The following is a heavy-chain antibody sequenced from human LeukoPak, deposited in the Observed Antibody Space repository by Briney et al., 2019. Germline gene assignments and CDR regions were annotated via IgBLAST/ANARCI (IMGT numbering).Heavy chain of an antibody. J-gene: IGHJ4*02. Sequence: SETLSLTCTVSGDSISNYYWNWIRQPPGKGLEWIGYIYYSGSTNYNPSLKSRATISVDTSKNQFSLKVSSVTAADTAVYYCARAGGEPRVDYRGQGTLVTVSS. CDR2: IYYSGST. CDR3: ARAGGEPRVDY. CDR1: GDSISNYY. V-gene: IGHV4-59*01. D-gene: IGHD3-16*01.